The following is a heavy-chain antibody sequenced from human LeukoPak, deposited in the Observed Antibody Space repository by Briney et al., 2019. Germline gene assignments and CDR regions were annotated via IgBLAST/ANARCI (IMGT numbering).Heavy chain of an antibody. CDR1: NDSFSNYY. V-gene: IGHV4-59*01. D-gene: IGHD5-24*01. CDR2: VYYTDKT. Sequence: SETLSLTRTVSNDSFSNYYWTWIRQSPGKALEWIGYVYYTDKTHYNPSLKSRVFISADTSQNQFSLRLSSVTAADTAVYYCARASMRRRDGYNRHYEIDYWGQGTLVTVSS. CDR3: ARASMRRRDGYNRHYEIDY. J-gene: IGHJ4*02.